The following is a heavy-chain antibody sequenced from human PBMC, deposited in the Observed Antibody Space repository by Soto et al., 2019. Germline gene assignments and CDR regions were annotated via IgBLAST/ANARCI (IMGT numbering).Heavy chain of an antibody. CDR3: APPVSYWFGVCTYYSGIDRTRFDS. J-gene: IGHJ4*02. Sequence: QVQLVESGGGVVQPGRSLRLSCAASGFTFSSYDTLWVRQAPGKGLARVAGISYDGSNKYYADSVKGRFTISRDTYKNALYVPMTSLGAADTAVNYSAPPVSYWFGVCTYYSGIDRTRFDSWGQGTLVTVSS. D-gene: IGHD3-10*01. CDR1: GFTFSSYD. V-gene: IGHV3-30*03. CDR2: ISYDGSNK.